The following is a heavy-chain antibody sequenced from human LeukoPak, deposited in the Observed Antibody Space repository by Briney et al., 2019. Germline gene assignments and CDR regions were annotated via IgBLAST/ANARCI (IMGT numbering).Heavy chain of an antibody. CDR1: GFTFSSYA. V-gene: IGHV3-23*01. J-gene: IGHJ5*02. D-gene: IGHD3-3*01. CDR3: AKDRPDDFWSGYYRLNWFDP. Sequence: GGSLRLSCAASGFTFSSYAMSWVRQAPGKGLEWVSAISGSGGSTYYADSVKGRFTISRDNSKNTLYLQMNSLRAEDTAVYYCAKDRPDDFWSGYYRLNWFDPWGQGTLVTVSS. CDR2: ISGSGGST.